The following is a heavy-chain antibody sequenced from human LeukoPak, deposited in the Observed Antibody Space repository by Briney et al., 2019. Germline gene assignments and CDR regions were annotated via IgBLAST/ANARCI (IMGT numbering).Heavy chain of an antibody. D-gene: IGHD5-24*01. V-gene: IGHV5-51*01. J-gene: IGHJ4*02. CDR1: GYNFATDW. CDR2: IFPDDSDI. CDR3: ARQESEMTTPANRYFDH. Sequence: KAGESLKISCKGSGYNFATDWIGWVRQMPGKGLEWMGIIFPDDSDIRYNPSFQGQVTISADKSISTAYLQWRSLKASDSAMYYCARQESEMTTPANRYFDHWGQGTLVTVSS.